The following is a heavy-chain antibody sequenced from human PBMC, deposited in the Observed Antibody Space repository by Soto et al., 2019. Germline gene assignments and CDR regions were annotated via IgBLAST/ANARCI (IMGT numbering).Heavy chain of an antibody. D-gene: IGHD3-22*01. Sequence: ASVNVSCKSSGYTLTSYYINWVRQATGQGLEWMGWMNPNSGNTGYAQKFQGRVTMTRNTSISTAYMELSSLRSEDTAVYYCARKGTMIVVVTGMDVWGQGTTVTVSS. CDR2: MNPNSGNT. CDR1: GYTLTSYY. V-gene: IGHV1-8*01. J-gene: IGHJ6*02. CDR3: ARKGTMIVVVTGMDV.